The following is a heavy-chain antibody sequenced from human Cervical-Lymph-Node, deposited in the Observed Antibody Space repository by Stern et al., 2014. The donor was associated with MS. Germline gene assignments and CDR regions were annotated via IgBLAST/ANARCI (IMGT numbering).Heavy chain of an antibody. J-gene: IGHJ5*02. CDR3: ARGGIFGVPGALSGFDP. Sequence: QLQLQESGPGLVKPSQTLSLTCTVSGGSISSGGYYWSWIRQHPGKGLEWIGYIYYSGSTYYNPSLKSLVTISVDTSKNQFSLKLSSVTAADTAVYYCARGGIFGVPGALSGFDPWGQGTLVTVSS. V-gene: IGHV4-31*01. D-gene: IGHD3-3*01. CDR2: IYYSGST. CDR1: GGSISSGGYY.